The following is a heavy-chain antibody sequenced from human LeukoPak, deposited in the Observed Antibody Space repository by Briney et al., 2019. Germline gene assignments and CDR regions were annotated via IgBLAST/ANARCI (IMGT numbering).Heavy chain of an antibody. J-gene: IGHJ5*02. V-gene: IGHV3-23*01. CDR2: IDGSGGFT. CDR3: AKKPAGFDP. D-gene: IGHD1-14*01. CDR1: GFTVSSNY. Sequence: PGGSLRLSCAASGFTVSSNYMSWVRQAPGKGLEWVSSIDGSGGFTYYADSVKGRFTISRDNSKNTLYLQMNSLRAEDTAIYYCAKKPAGFDPWGQGTLVTVSS.